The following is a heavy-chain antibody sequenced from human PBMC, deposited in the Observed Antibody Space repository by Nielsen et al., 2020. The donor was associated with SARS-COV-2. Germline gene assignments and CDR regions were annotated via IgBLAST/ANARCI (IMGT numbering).Heavy chain of an antibody. D-gene: IGHD4/OR15-4a*01. J-gene: IGHJ4*02. CDR2: ISGSGGTT. CDR1: GLTFSSYA. CDR3: AKDRAGATYARFDF. Sequence: GESLKISCAASGLTFSSYAMSWVRQVPGKGLEWVSSISGSGGTTDFADSVKGRFTISRDNSRNTLYLQMNSLRAEDTAVYHCAKDRAGATYARFDFWGQGTLVTVSS. V-gene: IGHV3-23*01.